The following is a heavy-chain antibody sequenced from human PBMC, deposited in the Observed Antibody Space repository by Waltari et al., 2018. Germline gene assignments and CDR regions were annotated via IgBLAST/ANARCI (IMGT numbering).Heavy chain of an antibody. Sequence: QVQLQESGPRLVKRSETLSRTCAVYEYSVRPGFYGGWVRQSPGKGLEWIGSIYHLGNTRYNPPLSSRVAVSMDMSKNQFSLRLTSVTTADTAVYYCARHRLDRGDSFDFWGQGALVTVSS. CDR1: EYSVRPGFY. D-gene: IGHD3-22*01. CDR3: ARHRLDRGDSFDF. J-gene: IGHJ4*02. V-gene: IGHV4-38-2*01. CDR2: IYHLGNT.